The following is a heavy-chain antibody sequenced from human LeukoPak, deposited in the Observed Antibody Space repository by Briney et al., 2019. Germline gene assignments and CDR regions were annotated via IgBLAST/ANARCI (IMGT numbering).Heavy chain of an antibody. CDR1: GFTFSSYA. J-gene: IGHJ4*02. CDR2: ISYDGSNK. Sequence: GGSLRLSCAASGFTFSSYAMHWVRQAPGKGLEWVAVISYDGSNKYYADSVKGRFTTSRDNSKNTLYLQMNSLRAEDTAVYYCARDYLDYYCSGSLKFWGQGTLVTVSS. V-gene: IGHV3-30*04. CDR3: ARDYLDYYCSGSLKF. D-gene: IGHD3-10*01.